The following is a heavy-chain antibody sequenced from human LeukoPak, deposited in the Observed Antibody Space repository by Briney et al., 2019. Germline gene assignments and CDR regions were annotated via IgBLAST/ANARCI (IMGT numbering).Heavy chain of an antibody. CDR2: ITPNSGGT. V-gene: IGHV1-2*02. CDR3: ARGARVNWNDGFPSDAFDI. D-gene: IGHD1-1*01. J-gene: IGHJ3*02. Sequence: ASVKVSCKASGYTFSGYYMYWLRQAPGQGLEWMGWITPNSGGTNYAQKFQGRVTMTRDTSISTAYMELSRLRSDDTAVYYCARGARVNWNDGFPSDAFDIWGQGTMVTVSS. CDR1: GYTFSGYY.